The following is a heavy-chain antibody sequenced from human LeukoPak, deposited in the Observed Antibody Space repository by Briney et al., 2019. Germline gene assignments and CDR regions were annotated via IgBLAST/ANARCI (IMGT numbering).Heavy chain of an antibody. CDR1: IYSISSGYY. D-gene: IGHD4-17*01. J-gene: IGHJ4*02. CDR2: IHHSGST. Sequence: SETLSLTCDVSIYSISSGYYWGWIRQPPGKGLEWIGSIHHSGSTYYNPSLKSRVTISVDTSNNQFSLKLTSVTAADTALYYCARINGDYLLDYWGQGTLVTVSS. CDR3: ARINGDYLLDY. V-gene: IGHV4-38-2*01.